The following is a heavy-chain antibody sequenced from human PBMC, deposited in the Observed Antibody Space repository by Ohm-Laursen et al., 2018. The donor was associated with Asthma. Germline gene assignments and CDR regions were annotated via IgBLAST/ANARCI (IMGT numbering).Heavy chain of an antibody. CDR1: GYTFTSYG. CDR2: INPNSGGT. Sequence: ASVKVSCKASGYTFTSYGISWVRQAPGQGLEWMGRINPNSGGTNYAQKFQGRVTMTRDTSISTAYMELSRLRSDDTAVYYCARTLATDYFDYWGQGTLVTVSS. CDR3: ARTLATDYFDY. J-gene: IGHJ4*02. D-gene: IGHD5-12*01. V-gene: IGHV1-2*06.